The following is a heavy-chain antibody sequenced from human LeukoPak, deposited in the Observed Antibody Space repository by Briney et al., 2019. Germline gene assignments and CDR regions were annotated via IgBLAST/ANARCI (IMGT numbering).Heavy chain of an antibody. V-gene: IGHV3-30-3*01. CDR3: ARDHDYYGSGSYFDY. D-gene: IGHD3-10*01. CDR1: GFTFSSYA. J-gene: IGHJ4*02. CDR2: ISYDGSNK. Sequence: GRSLRLSCAASGFTFSSYAMHWVRQAPGKGLEWVAVISYDGSNKYYADSVKGRFTISRDNSKNTLYLQMNSLRAEDTAVYYCARDHDYYGSGSYFDYRGQGTLVTVSS.